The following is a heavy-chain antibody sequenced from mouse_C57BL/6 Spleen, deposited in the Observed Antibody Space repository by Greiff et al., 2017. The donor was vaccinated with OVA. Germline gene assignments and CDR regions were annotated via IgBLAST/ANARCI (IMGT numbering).Heavy chain of an antibody. Sequence: EVQLQQSGPVLVKPGASVKMSCKASGYTFTDYYMNWVKQSHGKSLEWIGVINPYNGGTSYNQKFKGKATLTVDKSSSTAYMELNSLTSEDSAVYYCARTLLRYFDVWGTGTTVTVSS. J-gene: IGHJ1*03. CDR2: INPYNGGT. CDR3: ARTLLRYFDV. V-gene: IGHV1-19*01. CDR1: GYTFTDYY.